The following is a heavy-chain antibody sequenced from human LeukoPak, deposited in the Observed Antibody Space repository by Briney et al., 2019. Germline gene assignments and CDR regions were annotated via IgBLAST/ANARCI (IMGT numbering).Heavy chain of an antibody. Sequence: GGSLRLSCAASGFTFDDYGMSWVRQAPGKGLEWVSGINWNGGSTGYADSVKGRFTISRDNAKNSLYLQMNSLRAEDTALYYCAKDTYDILTGYLFDYWGQGTLVTVSS. CDR3: AKDTYDILTGYLFDY. J-gene: IGHJ4*02. V-gene: IGHV3-20*04. CDR2: INWNGGST. D-gene: IGHD3-9*01. CDR1: GFTFDDYG.